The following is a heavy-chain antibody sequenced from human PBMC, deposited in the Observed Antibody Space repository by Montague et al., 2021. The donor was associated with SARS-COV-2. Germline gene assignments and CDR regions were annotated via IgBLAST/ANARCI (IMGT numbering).Heavy chain of an antibody. V-gene: IGHV4-59*08. CDR1: GDSVSRSY. Sequence: SETLSLTCTVAGDSVSRSYWNWIRQSPGKGLEWIGNIYYYGSVNYNPSLKSRLSISLDTSKNQLSLTLTSVTAADTATYYCARQITMVQEPFDSWGQGTLVLVSS. D-gene: IGHD3-10*01. CDR2: IYYYGSV. CDR3: ARQITMVQEPFDS. J-gene: IGHJ4*02.